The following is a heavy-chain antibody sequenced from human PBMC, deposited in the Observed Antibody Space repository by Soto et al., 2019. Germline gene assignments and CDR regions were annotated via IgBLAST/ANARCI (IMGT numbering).Heavy chain of an antibody. V-gene: IGHV1-18*01. CDR3: ARNSEVNWNYEVPGWFDP. D-gene: IGHD1-7*01. CDR1: GYTFTSYG. Sequence: GASVKVSCKASGYTFTSYGISWVRQAPGQGLEWMGWISAYNGNTNYAQKLQGRVTMTTDTSTSTAYMELRSLRSDDTAVYYCARNSEVNWNYEVPGWFDPWGQGTLVTVSS. CDR2: ISAYNGNT. J-gene: IGHJ5*02.